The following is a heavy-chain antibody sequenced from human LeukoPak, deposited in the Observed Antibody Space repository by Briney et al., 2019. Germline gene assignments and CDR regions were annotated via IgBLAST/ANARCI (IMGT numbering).Heavy chain of an antibody. Sequence: ASVKVSCKTSGYIFSSNGISWVRQAPGQGLQWMGWISGYNGYTYYAQKFQGRVTMTTDTSTSTAYMELRSLRSDDTAVYYCARGGVYGGEPYFCGGDCHPGVRAFDIWGQGTMVTVSS. CDR1: GYIFSSNG. CDR3: ARGGVYGGEPYFCGGDCHPGVRAFDI. D-gene: IGHD2-21*02. J-gene: IGHJ3*02. CDR2: ISGYNGYT. V-gene: IGHV1-18*01.